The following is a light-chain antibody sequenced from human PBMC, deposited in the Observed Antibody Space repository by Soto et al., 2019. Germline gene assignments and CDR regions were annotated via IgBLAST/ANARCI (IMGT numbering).Light chain of an antibody. CDR2: VNSDGSH. Sequence: QLVLTQSPSASASLGASVKLTYTLSSGHSRFGIAWHQQQPDKGPQYLMKVNSDGSHTKGDGIPDRFSGSSSGAEYYLTISSLQSEDEADYYCQTWGTGIRVFGGGTKLTVL. CDR1: SGHSRFG. V-gene: IGLV4-69*01. CDR3: QTWGTGIRV. J-gene: IGLJ3*02.